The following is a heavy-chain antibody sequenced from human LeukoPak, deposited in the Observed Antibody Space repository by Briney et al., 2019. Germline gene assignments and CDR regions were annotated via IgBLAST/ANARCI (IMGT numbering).Heavy chain of an antibody. CDR2: INSDGSIT. CDR1: GFTFTTYW. D-gene: IGHD3-10*01. V-gene: IGHV3-74*01. J-gene: IGHJ3*02. Sequence: AGGSLRLSCAASGFTFTTYWMHWVRQAPGKGLVWVSHINSDGSITSYADSVKGRFTISRDNAKNTLYLQMNSLRAEDTAVYYCARDSADDAFDIWGQGTMVTVSS. CDR3: ARDSADDAFDI.